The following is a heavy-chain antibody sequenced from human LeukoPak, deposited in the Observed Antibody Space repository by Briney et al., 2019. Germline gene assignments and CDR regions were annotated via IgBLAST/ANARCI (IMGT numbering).Heavy chain of an antibody. Sequence: PGGSLRLSCAASGFTFSNYAMSWVRQAPGKGLEWVSAISGSGGNTYYADSVKGRFTISRDNSKNTLYLQMNSLRAKDTAVYYCAKDRGDCSSTSCYFDSWGQGTLVTVSS. J-gene: IGHJ4*02. V-gene: IGHV3-23*01. D-gene: IGHD2-2*01. CDR3: AKDRGDCSSTSCYFDS. CDR2: ISGSGGNT. CDR1: GFTFSNYA.